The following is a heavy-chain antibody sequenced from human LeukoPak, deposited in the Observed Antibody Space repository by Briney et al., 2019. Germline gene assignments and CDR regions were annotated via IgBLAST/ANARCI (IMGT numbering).Heavy chain of an antibody. CDR2: IYHNGIT. J-gene: IGHJ6*03. CDR3: ARDRRTDYADYYFYMDV. Sequence: SETLSLTCGVSGFSITTGYYWGWIRQPPGKGLEYIGSIYHNGITYYNPSLKSRVTISVDTSKNHFSLKLSSVTAADTAVYYCARDRRTDYADYYFYMDVWGKGTTVTVSS. CDR1: GFSITTGYY. V-gene: IGHV4-38-2*02. D-gene: IGHD4-17*01.